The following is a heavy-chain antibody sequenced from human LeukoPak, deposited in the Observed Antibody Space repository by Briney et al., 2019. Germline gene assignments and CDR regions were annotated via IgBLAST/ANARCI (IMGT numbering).Heavy chain of an antibody. V-gene: IGHV1-18*01. CDR2: ISAYNGNT. Sequence: GASVKVSCKASGYTFTSYGISWVRQAPGQGLEWMGWISAYNGNTNYAQKLQGRVTMTTDTSTSTAYMELRSLRSDDTAVYYCAREMDRGVIREWYNWFDPWGQGTLVTVSS. J-gene: IGHJ5*02. CDR3: AREMDRGVIREWYNWFDP. D-gene: IGHD3-10*01. CDR1: GYTFTSYG.